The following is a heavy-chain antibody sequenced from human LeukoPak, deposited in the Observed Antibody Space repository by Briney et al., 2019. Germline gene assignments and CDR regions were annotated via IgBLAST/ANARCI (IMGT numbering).Heavy chain of an antibody. CDR1: GFTFSSYG. D-gene: IGHD1-26*01. J-gene: IGHJ4*02. CDR3: AKDMGATTAFDY. V-gene: IGHV3-23*01. Sequence: QSGGTLRLSCAASGFTFSSYGMSWVRQAPGKGLEWVSAISGSGGSTYYADSVKGRFTISRDNSKNTLYLQMNSLRAEDTAVYYCAKDMGATTAFDYWGQGTLVTVSS. CDR2: ISGSGGST.